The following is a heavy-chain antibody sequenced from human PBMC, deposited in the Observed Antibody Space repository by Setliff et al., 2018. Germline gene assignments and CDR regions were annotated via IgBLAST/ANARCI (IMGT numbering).Heavy chain of an antibody. J-gene: IGHJ2*01. CDR2: VYHGGTT. Sequence: SETLSLTCAVSGGSISSGDASWNWIRQPPGKGLEWIGSVYHGGTTNYKPSLKRRVTISEDMSKNQVSLTLTSVTAADTAVYYCARGPTIVDWFFDLWGRGTLVTVSS. CDR3: ARGPTIVDWFFDL. CDR1: GGSISSGDAS. V-gene: IGHV4-61*08. D-gene: IGHD3-22*01.